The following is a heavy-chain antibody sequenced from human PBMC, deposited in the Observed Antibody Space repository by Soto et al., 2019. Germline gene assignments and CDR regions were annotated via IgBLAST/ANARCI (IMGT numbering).Heavy chain of an antibody. CDR2: ISSSGSSI. J-gene: IGHJ1*01. CDR3: ARDGYDRSRDAEYFQY. V-gene: IGHV3-48*03. D-gene: IGHD3-22*01. Sequence: PGGSLRLSCAASGFTFSTYEMNWVRQAPGKGLEWISYISSSGSSIYYADSVKGRFTISRDNAWNSLHLQMNSLRVEDTAVYYCARDGYDRSRDAEYFQYGGHGTLVTVSS. CDR1: GFTFSTYE.